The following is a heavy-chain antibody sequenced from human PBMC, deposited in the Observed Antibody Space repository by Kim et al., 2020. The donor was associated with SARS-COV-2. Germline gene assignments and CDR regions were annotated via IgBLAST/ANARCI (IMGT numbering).Heavy chain of an antibody. V-gene: IGHV4-34*01. CDR3: ARARGDYQKIFDY. J-gene: IGHJ4*02. CDR1: GGSFSGYY. D-gene: IGHD4-17*01. Sequence: SETLSLTCAVYGGSFSGYYWSWIRQPPGKGLEWIGEINHSGSTNYNPSLNSRVTISVDTSKNQFSIKLSSVTAADTAVYYCARARGDYQKIFDYWGQGTLGTASS. CDR2: INHSGST.